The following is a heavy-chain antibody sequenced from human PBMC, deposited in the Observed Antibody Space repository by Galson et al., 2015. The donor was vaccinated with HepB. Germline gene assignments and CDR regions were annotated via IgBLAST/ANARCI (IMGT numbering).Heavy chain of an antibody. CDR1: GYSFTSYW. CDR2: IYPGDSDT. J-gene: IGHJ4*02. CDR3: ARLPGGILTVIGGKVRGNFDY. D-gene: IGHD3-9*01. Sequence: QSGAEVKKPGESLKISCKGSGYSFTSYWIGWVRQMPGKGLEWMGIIYPGDSDTRYSPSFQGQVTISADKSISTAYLQWSSLKASDTAMCYCARLPGGILTVIGGKVRGNFDYWGQGTLVTVSS. V-gene: IGHV5-51*01.